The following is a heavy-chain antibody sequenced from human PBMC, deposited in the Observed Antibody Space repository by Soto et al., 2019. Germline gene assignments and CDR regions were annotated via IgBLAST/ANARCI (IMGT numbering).Heavy chain of an antibody. CDR1: GFTFSTYA. V-gene: IGHV3-23*01. CDR2: VSASGLNT. Sequence: EVQLLESGGKLVQPGGSLTLSCAASGFTFSTYAMAWVRQAPGKGLEWVSGVSASGLNTDYADPVKGRFYISRDNSKNPGSLHMNSLRAEDTALYYCAKDLPRRTSGSFFDYWGQGTPVTVSS. J-gene: IGHJ4*02. D-gene: IGHD1-1*01. CDR3: AKDLPRRTSGSFFDY.